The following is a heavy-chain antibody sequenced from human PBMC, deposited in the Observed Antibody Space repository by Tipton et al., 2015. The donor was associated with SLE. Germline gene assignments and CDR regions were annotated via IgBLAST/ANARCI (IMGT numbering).Heavy chain of an antibody. V-gene: IGHV4-59*08. D-gene: IGHD2-21*01. CDR3: ARHGLRFKEFLWYFDL. Sequence: TLSLTCTVSRGSISSYYWSWIRQPPGQGLEWIGHVFYNGETNYNPSLKGRVTISLDTSMKQFSLNLMSVTSADTAVYYCARHGLRFKEFLWYFDLWGRGTLVSVSS. CDR2: VFYNGET. J-gene: IGHJ2*01. CDR1: RGSISSYY.